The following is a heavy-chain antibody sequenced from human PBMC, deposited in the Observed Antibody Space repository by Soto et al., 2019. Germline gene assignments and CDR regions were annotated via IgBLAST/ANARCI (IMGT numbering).Heavy chain of an antibody. CDR1: GDSVSSNSAA. J-gene: IGHJ6*03. D-gene: IGHD1-7*01. CDR2: TYYRSRWYN. CDR3: AGTTSLQWYYMDV. Sequence: SQTLSLTCAISGDSVSSNSAAWNWIRRSPSGGLEWLGRTYYRSRWYNDYAVSVRSRITINPDTSKNQFSLHLNSVTPEDTAVYYGAGTTSLQWYYMDVWGKGTTVTVAS. V-gene: IGHV6-1*01.